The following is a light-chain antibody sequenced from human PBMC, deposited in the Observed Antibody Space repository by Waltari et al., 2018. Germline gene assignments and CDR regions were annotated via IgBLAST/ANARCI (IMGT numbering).Light chain of an antibody. CDR2: GAS. CDR3: QQYNNWPRT. V-gene: IGKV3-15*01. J-gene: IGKJ1*01. CDR1: QSVSSN. Sequence: ETVMTQPPATLSVSPGERATLSCRASQSVSSNLAWYQQKPGQAPRLLIYGASTRATGSPARFSGSGSGTEFTLTISSLQSEDFAVYYCQQYNNWPRTFGQGTKVEIK.